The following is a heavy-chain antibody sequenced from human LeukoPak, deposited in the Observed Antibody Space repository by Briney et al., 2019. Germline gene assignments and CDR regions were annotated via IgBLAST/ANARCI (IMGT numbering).Heavy chain of an antibody. CDR2: INHSGST. V-gene: IGHV4-34*01. Sequence: PSETLSLTCAVYGGSFSNYYWSWIRQPPGKGLEWIGEINHSGSTNYNPSLKSRVTISVDTSKNQFSLKLSSVTAADTAVYYCARHPPPLFGDSSSWELDYWGQGTLVTVSS. D-gene: IGHD6-13*01. CDR3: ARHPPPLFGDSSSWELDY. CDR1: GGSFSNYY. J-gene: IGHJ4*02.